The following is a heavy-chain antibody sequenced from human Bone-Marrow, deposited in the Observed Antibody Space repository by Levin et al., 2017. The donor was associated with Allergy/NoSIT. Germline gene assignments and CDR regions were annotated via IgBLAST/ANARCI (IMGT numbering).Heavy chain of an antibody. V-gene: IGHV3-49*03. CDR1: GFTFGDFA. Sequence: QAGGSLRLSCAGSGFTFGDFALTWFRQAPGKGLEWVGFITSKRYGGTTQYAASVKGRFIISRDDSKSIAFLQMNSLKTEDTAVYYCSRLPRNGYYYPFDFWGQGTLVTVSS. J-gene: IGHJ4*02. CDR2: ITSKRYGGTT. D-gene: IGHD3-22*01. CDR3: SRLPRNGYYYPFDF.